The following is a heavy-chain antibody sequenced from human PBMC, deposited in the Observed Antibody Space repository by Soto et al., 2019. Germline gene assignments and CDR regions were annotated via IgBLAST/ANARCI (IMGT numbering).Heavy chain of an antibody. Sequence: PSETLSLTCTVSGASINSGGYYWSWIRQLPGKGLEWIGYIYFSGNTYYNPSLESRVTISLDTSQNQFSLKLTSVIAADTAVYYWASGNAWGVILAYWGQGTLVTVSS. CDR1: GASINSGGYY. D-gene: IGHD3-16*02. V-gene: IGHV4-31*03. CDR3: ASGNAWGVILAY. J-gene: IGHJ4*02. CDR2: IYFSGNT.